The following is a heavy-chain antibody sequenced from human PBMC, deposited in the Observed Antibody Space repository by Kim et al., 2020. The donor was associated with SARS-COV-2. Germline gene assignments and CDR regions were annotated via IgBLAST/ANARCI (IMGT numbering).Heavy chain of an antibody. D-gene: IGHD3-9*01. J-gene: IGHJ6*02. Sequence: SLKSRFTNSRANAMNTLYLQMNSLRAEDTAVYYCASAEFDWLLISYGMDVWGQGTTVTVSS. CDR3: ASAEFDWLLISYGMDV. V-gene: IGHV3-11*04.